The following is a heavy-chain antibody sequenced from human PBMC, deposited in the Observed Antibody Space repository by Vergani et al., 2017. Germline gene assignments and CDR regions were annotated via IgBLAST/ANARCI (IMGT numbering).Heavy chain of an antibody. J-gene: IGHJ6*02. Sequence: EVQLLESGGGLVQPGGSLRLSCAASGFTFSSYAMSWVRQAPGKGLEWVSAISGSGGSTYYADSVKGRFTISRDNSKNTLYLQMNSLRAEDTAVYYCARAQDIVVVPASPGGMDVWGQGTTVTVSS. V-gene: IGHV3-23*01. CDR3: ARAQDIVVVPASPGGMDV. D-gene: IGHD2-2*01. CDR2: ISGSGGST. CDR1: GFTFSSYA.